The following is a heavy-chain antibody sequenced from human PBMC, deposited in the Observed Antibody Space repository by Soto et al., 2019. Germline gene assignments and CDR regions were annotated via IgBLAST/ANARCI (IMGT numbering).Heavy chain of an antibody. CDR2: ISDTGGST. J-gene: IGHJ5*02. D-gene: IGHD6-13*01. V-gene: IGHV3-23*01. CDR1: GFSFNNYI. Sequence: EVQLLESGGALVPPGGSLRLSCAASGFSFNNYIMNWVRQAPGKGLEWVSGISDTGGSTDYADSVKGRFTISRDNSKNTLFLQMNRLRADDTAMYYCAKAGANSGTWHSNWFDPWGQGTLVTVSS. CDR3: AKAGANSGTWHSNWFDP.